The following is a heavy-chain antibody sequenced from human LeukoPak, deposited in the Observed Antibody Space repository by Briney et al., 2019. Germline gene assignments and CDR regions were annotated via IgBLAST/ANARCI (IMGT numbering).Heavy chain of an antibody. CDR3: AKATLGSCGGVRCYPFDY. J-gene: IGHJ4*02. CDR2: IYSGGST. CDR1: GFTVSSNY. Sequence: GGSLRLSCAATGFTVSSNYMSWVRQAPGKGLEWVSVIYSGGSTYYADSVRGRFPIPRDNSKNTVYLQMNSLRAEDTAVYYCAKATLGSCGGVRCYPFDYWGQGTLVTVSS. D-gene: IGHD2-15*01. V-gene: IGHV3-53*01.